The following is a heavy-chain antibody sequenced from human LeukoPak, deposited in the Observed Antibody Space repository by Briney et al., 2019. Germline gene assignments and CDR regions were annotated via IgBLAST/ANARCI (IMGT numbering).Heavy chain of an antibody. CDR1: GFSFSDSA. CDR3: AKGGQDFDFWRFDL. J-gene: IGHJ5*02. D-gene: IGHD3-3*01. V-gene: IGHV3-23*01. Sequence: GGSLRLSCASSGFSFSDSAVSWVRHSPGEGLKWVSSISDTGGRTYYADSVEGRFTITRDNSRNTVNLQMNGLRADDTARYYCAKGGQDFDFWRFDLWGQGILVIVSS. CDR2: ISDTGGRT.